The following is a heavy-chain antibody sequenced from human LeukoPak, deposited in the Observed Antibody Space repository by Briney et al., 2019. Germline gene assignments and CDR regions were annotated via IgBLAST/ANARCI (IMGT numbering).Heavy chain of an antibody. CDR3: ARSPATGRYFDL. J-gene: IGHJ2*01. Sequence: GGSLRLSCAASGFTFSSYDMHWVRQATGKGLEWVSAIGTAGDPYYPGSVKGRFTISRENAKNSLYLQMNSLRAGDTAVYYCARSPATGRYFDLRGRGTLVTVSS. CDR1: GFTFSSYD. D-gene: IGHD6-25*01. CDR2: IGTAGDP. V-gene: IGHV3-13*05.